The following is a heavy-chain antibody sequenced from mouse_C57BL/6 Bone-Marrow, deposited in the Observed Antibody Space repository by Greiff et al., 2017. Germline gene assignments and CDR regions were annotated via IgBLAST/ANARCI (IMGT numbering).Heavy chain of an antibody. CDR2: IYPGSGST. D-gene: IGHD2-12*01. J-gene: IGHJ1*03. CDR3: ARPYYSDYWYFEV. Sequence: QVQLQQPGAELVKPGASVKMSCKASGYTFTSYWITWVKQRPGQGLEWIGDIYPGSGSTNYNEKLKSKATLTVDTSTSTAYMQLSSLPSEDSAVYYCARPYYSDYWYFEVWGTGTTVTVSA. V-gene: IGHV1-55*01. CDR1: GYTFTSYW.